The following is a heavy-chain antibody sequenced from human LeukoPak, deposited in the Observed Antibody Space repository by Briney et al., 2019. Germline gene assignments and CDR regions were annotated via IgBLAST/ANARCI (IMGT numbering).Heavy chain of an antibody. CDR1: GFTFSSYA. CDR3: AKDRLGVGSYDSSGYLGYHGY. CDR2: ISGSGDNT. V-gene: IGHV3-23*01. D-gene: IGHD3-22*01. J-gene: IGHJ4*02. Sequence: PGGSLRLSCAASGFTFSSYAMNWVRQAPGKGLEWISSISGSGDNTYYADSVKGRFTISRDNSKNTLYLQMNSLRAEDTAVYYCAKDRLGVGSYDSSGYLGYHGYWGQGTLVTVSS.